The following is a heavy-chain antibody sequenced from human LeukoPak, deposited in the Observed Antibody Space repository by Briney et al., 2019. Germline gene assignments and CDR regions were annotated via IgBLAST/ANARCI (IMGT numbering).Heavy chain of an antibody. D-gene: IGHD3-22*01. CDR2: ITSSGSYT. J-gene: IGHJ4*02. Sequence: GGSLRLSCAASGFTFSDYYMSWIRQAPGKGLEWVSYITSSGSYTNYADSVKGRFTISRDNANNSLFLQMNSLRAEDTAVYYCARVFAGVVVIRFRYFDYWGQGTLVTVSS. V-gene: IGHV3-11*05. CDR1: GFTFSDYY. CDR3: ARVFAGVVVIRFRYFDY.